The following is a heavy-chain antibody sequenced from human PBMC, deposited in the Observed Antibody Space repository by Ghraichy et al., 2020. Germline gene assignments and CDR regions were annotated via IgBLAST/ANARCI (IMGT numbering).Heavy chain of an antibody. CDR1: GFTFSAFY. CDR2: ISSSGSTI. Sequence: GGSLRLSCAASGFTFSAFYVSWIGQPPGKGLEWVSYISSSGSTIYYADSVKGRFTISRDNAKNSLYLQMNSLRAEDTAVYYCARDAYYYDSSGSSPDYWGQGTLVTVSS. CDR3: ARDAYYYDSSGSSPDY. D-gene: IGHD3-22*01. J-gene: IGHJ4*02. V-gene: IGHV3-11*01.